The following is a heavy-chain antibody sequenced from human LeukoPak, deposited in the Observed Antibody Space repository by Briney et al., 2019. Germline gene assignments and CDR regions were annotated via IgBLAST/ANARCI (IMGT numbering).Heavy chain of an antibody. V-gene: IGHV3-23*01. CDR2: ISGSGGTT. CDR1: GFTFSSYA. CDR3: AKHDFWSALDPIDY. Sequence: GGSLRLSCAASGFTFSSYAMSWLRQAPGKGLEWVSAISGSGGTTYYADSVKGRFTISRDNSKNTLYLQMNSLRAEDTAVYYCAKHDFWSALDPIDYWGQATLVTVSS. J-gene: IGHJ4*02. D-gene: IGHD3-3*01.